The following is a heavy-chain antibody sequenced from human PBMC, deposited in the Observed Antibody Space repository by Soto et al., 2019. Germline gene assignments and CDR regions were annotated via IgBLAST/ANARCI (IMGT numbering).Heavy chain of an antibody. CDR1: GFSLSNARMG. CDR2: IFSNDEK. CDR3: ARHYYDSSGYYYLCDY. Sequence: QVTLKESGPVLVKPTETLTLTCTVSGFSLSNARMGVSWIRQPPGKALEGLAHIFSNDEKSYSTSLKSRLTISKDTGKSRVVLTMTNMDPVDTATYYCARHYYDSSGYYYLCDYWGQGTLVTVSS. J-gene: IGHJ4*02. D-gene: IGHD3-22*01. V-gene: IGHV2-26*01.